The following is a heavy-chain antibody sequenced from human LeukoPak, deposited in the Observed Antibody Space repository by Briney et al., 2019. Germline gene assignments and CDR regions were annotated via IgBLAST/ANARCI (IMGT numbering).Heavy chain of an antibody. V-gene: IGHV4-31*03. Sequence: PSETLSLTCTVSGGSISSGGHYWSWIRQHPGKGLEWIGCIYYSGTTYYHPSLTSRVAISVDTSKNQFSLKLSSVTAADKAVYYCARSGTVTTWNYWGQGTLVTVSS. CDR1: GGSISSGGHY. D-gene: IGHD4-17*01. CDR2: IYYSGTT. J-gene: IGHJ4*02. CDR3: ARSGTVTTWNY.